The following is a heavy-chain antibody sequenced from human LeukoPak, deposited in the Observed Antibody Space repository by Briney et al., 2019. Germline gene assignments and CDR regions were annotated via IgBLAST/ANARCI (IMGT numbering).Heavy chain of an antibody. CDR2: INPNSGGT. V-gene: IGHV1-2*02. J-gene: IGHJ6*03. CDR1: GYTFTGYY. CDR3: ARVNRYSSGPLEDYYYYMDV. Sequence: ASVKVSCKASGYTFTGYYMHWARHAPGQGLEWMGWINPNSGGTNYAQKFQGRVTMTRDTSISTAYMELSRLRSDDTAVYYCARVNRYSSGPLEDYYYYMDVWGKGTTVTVSS. D-gene: IGHD3-22*01.